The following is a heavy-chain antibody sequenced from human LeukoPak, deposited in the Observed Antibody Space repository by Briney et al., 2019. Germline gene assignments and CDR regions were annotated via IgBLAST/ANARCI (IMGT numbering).Heavy chain of an antibody. J-gene: IGHJ4*02. CDR1: GFTFSSYA. D-gene: IGHD3-10*01. CDR2: ISGSGGST. CDR3: ATPRDTMVRGVIPPGWYFDY. Sequence: GGSLRLSCAASGFTFSSYAMSWGRQAPGRGLEWVSAISGSGGSTYYAASVKGRFTISRDNSKNTLYLQMNSLRAEDTAVYYCATPRDTMVRGVIPPGWYFDYWGQGTLVTVSS. V-gene: IGHV3-23*01.